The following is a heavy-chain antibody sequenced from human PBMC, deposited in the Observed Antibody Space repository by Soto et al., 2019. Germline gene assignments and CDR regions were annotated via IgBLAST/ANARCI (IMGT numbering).Heavy chain of an antibody. CDR1: GGSFSGYY. CDR2: INHSGST. D-gene: IGHD3-22*01. Sequence: SETLSLTCAVYGGSFSGYYWSWIRQPPGKGLEWIGEINHSGSTNYNPSLKSRVTISVDTSKNQFSLKLSSVTAADTAVYYCAIYLDSSGYYLGYWGQGTLVTVSS. V-gene: IGHV4-34*01. J-gene: IGHJ4*02. CDR3: AIYLDSSGYYLGY.